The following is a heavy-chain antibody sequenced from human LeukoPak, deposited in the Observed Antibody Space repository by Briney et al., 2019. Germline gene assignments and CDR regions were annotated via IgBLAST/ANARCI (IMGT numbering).Heavy chain of an antibody. D-gene: IGHD3/OR15-3a*01. CDR1: GFTFSTYW. V-gene: IGHV3-7*01. CDR2: IKQDGSEK. CDR3: ARGDWTPGNFDY. Sequence: GGSLRLSCAASGFTFSTYWMSWVRQAPGKGLEWVANIKQDGSEKYYVDSVKGRFTISRDNANNSLYLQMSSLRAEDTAVYYCARGDWTPGNFDYWGQGTLVTVSS. J-gene: IGHJ4*02.